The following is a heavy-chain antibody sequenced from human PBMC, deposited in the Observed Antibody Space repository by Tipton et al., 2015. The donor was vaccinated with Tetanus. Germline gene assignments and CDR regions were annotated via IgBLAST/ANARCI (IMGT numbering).Heavy chain of an antibody. Sequence: RSLRLSCAASGFTFDDYAMHWVRQAPGKGLEWVSGISWNSGSISYADSMKGRFTISRDNAKNSLYLQMIILRAEDTALYYCAKDIFPASVRFLEWFGSSLSSGTFASLGQGSLVTVSS. D-gene: IGHD3-3*01. V-gene: IGHV3-9*01. J-gene: IGHJ4*02. CDR1: GFTFDDYA. CDR2: ISWNSGSI. CDR3: AKDIFPASVRFLEWFGSSLSSGTFAS.